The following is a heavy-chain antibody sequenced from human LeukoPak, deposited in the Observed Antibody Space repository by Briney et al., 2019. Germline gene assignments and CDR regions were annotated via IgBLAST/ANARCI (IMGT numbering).Heavy chain of an antibody. CDR3: ARVIVFMSTGPHLAY. CDR1: GFTFSNYG. J-gene: IGHJ4*02. CDR2: IWYDGGNK. V-gene: IGHV3-33*01. D-gene: IGHD3-16*01. Sequence: GGSLRLSCAASGFTFSNYGMHWVRQAPGKGLEWVAVIWYDGGNKYYADSVKGRFTISRDNAENTLYLQMNSLRAEDTAVYYCARVIVFMSTGPHLAYWGQGTLAIVSS.